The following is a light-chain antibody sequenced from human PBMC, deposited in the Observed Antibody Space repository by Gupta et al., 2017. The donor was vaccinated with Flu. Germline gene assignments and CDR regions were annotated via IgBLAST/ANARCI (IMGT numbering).Light chain of an antibody. CDR1: QSVYSS. Sequence: VLTQPPATLSLSPGERATLSCRASQSVYSSLAWYQHMPGHAPRLLIYDASNRATGIPARFSGTGSGTDFTLTISSLEPEDFAVYYCQQQSDGPTFGQGTRLEMK. V-gene: IGKV3-11*01. CDR3: QQQSDGPT. CDR2: DAS. J-gene: IGKJ5*01.